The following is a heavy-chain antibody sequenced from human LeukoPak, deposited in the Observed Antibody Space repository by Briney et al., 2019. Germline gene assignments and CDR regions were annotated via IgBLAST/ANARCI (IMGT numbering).Heavy chain of an antibody. D-gene: IGHD3-10*01. Sequence: SQTLSLTCAISGDSVSSYSAAWNWIRQSPSRGPEWLGRTFYRSKWYNEYAVSVKSRITINPDTSKNQFSLQLNSVTPEDTAVYYCARGGYYGSGSYSFDYWGQGTLVTVSS. CDR3: ARGGYYGSGSYSFDY. J-gene: IGHJ4*02. CDR1: GDSVSSYSAA. V-gene: IGHV6-1*01. CDR2: TFYRSKWYN.